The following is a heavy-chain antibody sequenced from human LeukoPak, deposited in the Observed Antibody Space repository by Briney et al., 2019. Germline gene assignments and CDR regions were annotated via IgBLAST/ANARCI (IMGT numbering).Heavy chain of an antibody. Sequence: PGGSLRLSCAASGFTSSSYSMNWVRQAPGKGLEWVSSISSSSSYIYYADSVKGRFTISRDNAKNSLYLQMNSLRAEDTAVYYCARVGCSSTSCYDMDYWGQGTLVTVSS. CDR3: ARVGCSSTSCYDMDY. CDR2: ISSSSSYI. CDR1: GFTSSSYS. J-gene: IGHJ4*02. V-gene: IGHV3-21*01. D-gene: IGHD2-2*01.